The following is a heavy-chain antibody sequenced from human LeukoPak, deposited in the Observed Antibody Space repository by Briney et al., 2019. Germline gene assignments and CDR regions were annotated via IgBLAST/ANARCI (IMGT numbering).Heavy chain of an antibody. Sequence: SETLSPTCTVSGGSINSGTYYWGWIRQSPGKGLEWIGSIDSSGNTFYNPSLKSRVTISVDTSKNQFSLKVNSVTAADTAVYYCARHRYSSQNSDGFDIWGQGTMVTVSS. CDR3: ARHRYSSQNSDGFDI. J-gene: IGHJ3*02. CDR2: IDSSGNT. V-gene: IGHV4-39*01. CDR1: GGSINSGTYY. D-gene: IGHD2-15*01.